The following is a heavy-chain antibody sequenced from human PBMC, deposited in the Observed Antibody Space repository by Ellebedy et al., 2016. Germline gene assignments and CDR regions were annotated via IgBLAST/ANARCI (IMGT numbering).Heavy chain of an antibody. Sequence: ASVKVSCKASGYTFTSYYMHWVRQAPGQGLEWMGIINPSGGSTSYAQKFQGRVTMTRDTSTSTVYMELSSLRSEDTAVYYCAREVRDGDGYSPYYYYGMDVWGQGTTVTVSS. V-gene: IGHV1-46*01. CDR1: GYTFTSYY. CDR2: INPSGGST. J-gene: IGHJ6*02. CDR3: AREVRDGDGYSPYYYYGMDV. D-gene: IGHD5-24*01.